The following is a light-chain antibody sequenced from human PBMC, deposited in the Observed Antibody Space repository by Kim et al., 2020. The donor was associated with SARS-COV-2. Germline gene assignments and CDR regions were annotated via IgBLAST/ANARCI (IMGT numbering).Light chain of an antibody. J-gene: IGKJ4*01. Sequence: IVLTQSPATVSVSPGEGATLSCRTSQSLGTNLAWYQQKPGQAPRLLIYDASTRPPGVPARFRGSGSGTEFTLTISSLQSEDFAVYYCQQFNNWPLTFGGGTKLEI. CDR3: QQFNNWPLT. CDR2: DAS. CDR1: QSLGTN. V-gene: IGKV3-15*01.